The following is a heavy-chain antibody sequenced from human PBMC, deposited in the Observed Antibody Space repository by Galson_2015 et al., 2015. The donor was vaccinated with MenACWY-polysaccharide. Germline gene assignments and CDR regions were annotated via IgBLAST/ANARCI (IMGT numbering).Heavy chain of an antibody. CDR3: AREGSRIVFHDFDV. Sequence: SVRLSCAASGSKFRGSGMHWVRQAPGKGLEWVAVIQYDGSQKQYTDSVRGRFSISRDNSKNTLYLEMNSLRAEDTALYYCAREGSRIVFHDFDVWGQGTMVTVSS. J-gene: IGHJ3*01. CDR1: GSKFRGSG. CDR2: IQYDGSQK. D-gene: IGHD3-10*02. V-gene: IGHV3-33*01.